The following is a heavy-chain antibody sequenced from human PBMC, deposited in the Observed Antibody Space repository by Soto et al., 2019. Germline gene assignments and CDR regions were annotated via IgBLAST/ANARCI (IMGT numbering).Heavy chain of an antibody. D-gene: IGHD3-10*01. CDR2: IYYSGST. CDR3: ARRYGSGFDY. Sequence: SETLSLTCTVSGGPINSGSYYWSWIRQPPGKGLEWIGYIYYSGSTNYNPSLKSRVTISVDTSKNQFSLKLSSVTAADTAVYYCARRYGSGFDYWGQGTLVTVSS. CDR1: GGPINSGSYY. J-gene: IGHJ4*02. V-gene: IGHV4-61*01.